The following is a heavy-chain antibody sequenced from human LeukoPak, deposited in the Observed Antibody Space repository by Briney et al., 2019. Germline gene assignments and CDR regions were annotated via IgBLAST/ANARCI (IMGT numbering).Heavy chain of an antibody. V-gene: IGHV3-7*01. J-gene: IGHJ4*02. CDR2: IKQDGSEK. Sequence: PGGSLRLSCAASGFTFSSYWMSWVRQAPGKGLEWVANIKQDGSEKHYVDSVKGRFTISRDNAKNSLYLQMNSLRAEDTAVYYCAREQWLVLGGFDYWGQGTLVTVSS. CDR1: GFTFSSYW. CDR3: AREQWLVLGGFDY. D-gene: IGHD6-19*01.